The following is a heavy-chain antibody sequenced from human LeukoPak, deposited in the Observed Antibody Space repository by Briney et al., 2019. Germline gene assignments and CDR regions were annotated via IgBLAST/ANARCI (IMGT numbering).Heavy chain of an antibody. CDR1: GYSISSGYY. CDR2: IDYSGST. D-gene: IGHD3-10*01. Sequence: PSETLSLTCAVSGYSISSGYYWGWIRQPPGKGLEWIAYIDYSGSTSYNPSLKSRVTLSVDTSKNQFSLKLSSVTAADTAVYYCARVVRFGEPTIDYWGQGTLVTVSS. J-gene: IGHJ4*02. V-gene: IGHV4-61*01. CDR3: ARVVRFGEPTIDY.